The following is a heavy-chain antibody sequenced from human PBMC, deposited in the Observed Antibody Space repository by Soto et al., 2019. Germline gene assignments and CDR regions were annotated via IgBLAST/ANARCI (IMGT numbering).Heavy chain of an antibody. V-gene: IGHV4-61*08. J-gene: IGHJ4*02. Sequence: QVQLQESGPGLLRPSETLSLTCAVSGASVGSRAHHWSWIRQTPGKGLEWIAYVHYSGDTKSNPYLQSRVTISMDRSRNLLSLWLSSVTAADTAIYYCVTDYYQTDDYHKIDWGQGTLVTVSS. CDR2: VHYSGDT. CDR3: VTDYYQTDDYHKID. CDR1: GASVGSRAHH. D-gene: IGHD2-21*02.